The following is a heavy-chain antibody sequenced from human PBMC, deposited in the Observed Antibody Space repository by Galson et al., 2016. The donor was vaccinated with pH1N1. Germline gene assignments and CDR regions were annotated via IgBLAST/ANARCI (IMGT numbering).Heavy chain of an antibody. Sequence: ETLSLPCALYGGSFSGYYWTWIRQPPGKGLEWIGQIHHSGSATYNPSLKSRVTISLDTSKAQSSLNLNFVTAADTAVYYCARGRGAYGALDVWGQGTTVTVSS. CDR3: ARGRGAYGALDV. V-gene: IGHV4-34*01. CDR1: GGSFSGYY. J-gene: IGHJ6*02. CDR2: IHHSGSA. D-gene: IGHD4/OR15-4a*01.